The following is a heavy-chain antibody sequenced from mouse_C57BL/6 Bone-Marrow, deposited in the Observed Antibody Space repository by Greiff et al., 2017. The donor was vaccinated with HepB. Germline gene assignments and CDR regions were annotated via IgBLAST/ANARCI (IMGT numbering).Heavy chain of an antibody. CDR1: GYTFTSYG. J-gene: IGHJ2*01. CDR3: ARGGTTVVVTKDY. V-gene: IGHV1-81*01. CDR2: IYPRSGNT. Sequence: QVQLKQSGAELARPGASVKLSCKASGYTFTSYGISWVKQRTGQGLEWIGEIYPRSGNTYYNEKFKGKATLTADKSSSTAYMELRSLTSEDSAVYFCARGGTTVVVTKDYWGQGTTLTVSS. D-gene: IGHD1-1*01.